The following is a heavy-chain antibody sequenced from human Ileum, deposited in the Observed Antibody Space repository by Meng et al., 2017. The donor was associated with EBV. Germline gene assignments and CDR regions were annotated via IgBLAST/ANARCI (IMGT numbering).Heavy chain of an antibody. D-gene: IGHD5-18*01. CDR2: IFHSGHT. Sequence: QVQLEPRGAVLLKPSETLSLTCDVSGGSFNAYYWTWIRQSPGGGLEWIGEIFHSGHTNYNPSLESRVSMSVATSKKQFSLLLSSVTAADSGLYFCARGREYTGQLDLWGLGTLVTVSS. V-gene: IGHV4-34*02. CDR3: ARGREYTGQLDL. J-gene: IGHJ5*02. CDR1: GGSFNAYY.